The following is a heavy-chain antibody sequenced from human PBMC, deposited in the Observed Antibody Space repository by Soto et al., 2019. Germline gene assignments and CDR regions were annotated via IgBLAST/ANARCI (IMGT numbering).Heavy chain of an antibody. J-gene: IGHJ4*02. CDR1: GYTFTSYG. CDR3: ARVGIAARTLDY. V-gene: IGHV1-18*01. Sequence: GASVKVSCKASGYTFTSYGISWVRQAPGQGLEWMGWISAYNGNTNYAQKFQGRVTMTRNTSISTAYMELSSLRSEDTAVYYCARVGIAARTLDYWGQGTLVTVSS. D-gene: IGHD6-6*01. CDR2: ISAYNGNT.